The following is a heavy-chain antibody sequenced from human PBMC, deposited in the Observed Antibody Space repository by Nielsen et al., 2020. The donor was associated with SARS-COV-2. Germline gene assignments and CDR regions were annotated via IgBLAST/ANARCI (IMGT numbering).Heavy chain of an antibody. V-gene: IGHV3-30-3*01. CDR2: ISYDGSNK. CDR1: GFTFSSYA. D-gene: IGHD4-17*01. CDR3: ARDLATVTTCIGY. J-gene: IGHJ4*02. Sequence: GGSLRLSCAASGFTFSSYAMHWVRQAPGKGLEWVAVISYDGSNKYYADSVKGRFTISRDNSKNTLYLQMNSLRAEDTAVYYCARDLATVTTCIGYWGQGTLVTVSS.